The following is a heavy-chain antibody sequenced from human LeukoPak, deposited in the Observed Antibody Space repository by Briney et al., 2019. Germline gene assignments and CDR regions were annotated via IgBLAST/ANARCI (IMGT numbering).Heavy chain of an antibody. D-gene: IGHD2-15*01. Sequence: GSLRLSCAASGHTFSACYMSWMRRARGKGREWMGEINHSGSTNYHPSLKSRVSISVDTSKNQFSLKLSSVTAADTAVYYCARGVVWTAPAHYYYYMDVWGKGTTVTVSS. V-gene: IGHV4-34*01. CDR3: ARGVVWTAPAHYYYYMDV. CDR1: GHTFSACY. J-gene: IGHJ6*03. CDR2: INHSGST.